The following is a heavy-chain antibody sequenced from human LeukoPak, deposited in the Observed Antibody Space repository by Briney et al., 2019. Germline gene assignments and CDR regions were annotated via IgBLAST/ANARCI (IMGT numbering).Heavy chain of an antibody. CDR2: INPNSGGT. D-gene: IGHD3-10*01. Sequence: ASVKVSCKASGYTFTGYYMHWVRQAPGQGLEWMGWINPNSGGTNYAQKLQGRVTMTRDTSISTAYMELSRLRSDDTAVYYCAREYYGSGSYYFDYWGQGTLVTVSS. V-gene: IGHV1-2*02. J-gene: IGHJ4*02. CDR3: AREYYGSGSYYFDY. CDR1: GYTFTGYY.